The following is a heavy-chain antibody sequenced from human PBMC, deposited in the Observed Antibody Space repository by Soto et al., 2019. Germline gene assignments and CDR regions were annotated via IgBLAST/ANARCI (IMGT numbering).Heavy chain of an antibody. J-gene: IGHJ4*02. D-gene: IGHD1-1*01. Sequence: QLVQSGAEVKKPGASVRVSCKTSGPTFIAYYIHWVRQAPGQGLEWMGWIDPKSGGTTYEQKFLGRVTMTRDTSINTAYMDLNRLTSDDTAVYYCAREPATAKPEGVDFWGQGTLVTVSS. CDR2: IDPKSGGT. V-gene: IGHV1-2*02. CDR3: AREPATAKPEGVDF. CDR1: GPTFIAYY.